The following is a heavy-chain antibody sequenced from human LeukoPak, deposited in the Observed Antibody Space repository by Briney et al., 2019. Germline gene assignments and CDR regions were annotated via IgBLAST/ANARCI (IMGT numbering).Heavy chain of an antibody. Sequence: SETLSLACAVYGGSFSGYYWSWIRQPPGKGLEWIGEINHSGSTNYNPSLKSRVTISVDTSKNQFSLKLSSVTAADTAVYYCARGRDYYFDYWGQGTLVTVSS. CDR3: ARGRDYYFDY. D-gene: IGHD2-21*02. J-gene: IGHJ4*02. V-gene: IGHV4-34*01. CDR1: GGSFSGYY. CDR2: INHSGST.